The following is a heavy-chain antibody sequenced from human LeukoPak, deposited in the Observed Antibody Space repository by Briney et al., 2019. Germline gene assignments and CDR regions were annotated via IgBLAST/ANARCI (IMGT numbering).Heavy chain of an antibody. J-gene: IGHJ4*02. CDR1: GFTFDDYA. CDR3: AKDFSSYYFDY. V-gene: IGHV3-9*01. Sequence: GGALRLSCAASGFTFDDYAMHWVRQAPGKGLEWVSGISWNSGSIGYADSVKGRFTISRDNAKNSLYLQMNSLRAEDTALYYCAKDFSSYYFDYWGQGTLVTVSS. CDR2: ISWNSGSI.